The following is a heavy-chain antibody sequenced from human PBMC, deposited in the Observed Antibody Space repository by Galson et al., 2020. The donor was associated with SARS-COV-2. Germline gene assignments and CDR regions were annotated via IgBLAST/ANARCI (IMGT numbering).Heavy chain of an antibody. CDR1: GGSISRSSYF. CDR3: ATPALFEGNAFDV. D-gene: IGHD3-10*02. V-gene: IGHV4-39*07. Sequence: SETLSLTCTVSGGSISRSSYFWGWIRQPPGKGLEWIGTIYYSGTTYYNPSLKSRVTISVDTSKNQLSLKLSSVTAADTAVYYCATPALFEGNAFDVWGQGTMVTVSS. J-gene: IGHJ3*01. CDR2: IYYSGTT.